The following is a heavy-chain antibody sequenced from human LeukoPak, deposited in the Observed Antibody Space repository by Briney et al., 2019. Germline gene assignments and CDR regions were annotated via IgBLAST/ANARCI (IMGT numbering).Heavy chain of an antibody. CDR2: INPNSGGT. Sequence: GASVKVSCKASGYTFTGYYMHWVRQAPGQGLEWIGWINPNSGGTNYAQKFQGRATMTRDTSISTAYMEVSGLRSDDTAVYYCARDLSAAAISLIDYWGQGTLVTVSS. J-gene: IGHJ4*02. CDR1: GYTFTGYY. CDR3: ARDLSAAAISLIDY. V-gene: IGHV1-2*02. D-gene: IGHD5-12*01.